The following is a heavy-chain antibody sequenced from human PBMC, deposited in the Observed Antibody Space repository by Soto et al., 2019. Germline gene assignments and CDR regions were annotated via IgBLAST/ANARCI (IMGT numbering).Heavy chain of an antibody. Sequence: KPSETLSLTCTVSGDSNGSGNKYWSWIRQAPGKGLEWIGYIFSSGTTYYNPSLKSRLTMSLATSQNQFSRKLTSVTAADTAVYFCARVPSPFDFYYAMDVWGQGTTVTVTS. D-gene: IGHD3-16*01. V-gene: IGHV4-30-4*02. J-gene: IGHJ6*02. CDR2: IFSSGTT. CDR1: GDSNGSGNKY. CDR3: ARVPSPFDFYYAMDV.